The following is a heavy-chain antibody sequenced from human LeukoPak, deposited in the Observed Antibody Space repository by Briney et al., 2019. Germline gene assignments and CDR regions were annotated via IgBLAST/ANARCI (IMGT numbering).Heavy chain of an antibody. CDR3: SAELFYGGGSCLGH. V-gene: IGHV3-15*01. Sequence: GGSLRLSCAAFGLDFINHWMSWVRQAPGKGLEWVGRVKSKLAGGAIDYAAPVKGRFSISRDDSRNILYLQMNTLEPGDTGVYYCSAELFYGGGSCLGHWGQGALVTVSS. J-gene: IGHJ4*02. D-gene: IGHD2-15*01. CDR2: VKSKLAGGAI. CDR1: GLDFINHW.